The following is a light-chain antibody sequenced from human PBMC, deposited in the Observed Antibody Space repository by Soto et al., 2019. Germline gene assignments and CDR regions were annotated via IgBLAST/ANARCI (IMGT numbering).Light chain of an antibody. CDR3: QQYGSSLIT. CDR1: QSVSSSY. CDR2: GTS. Sequence: EIVLTQSPGTLSLSPGERATLSCRASQSVSSSYLAWYQQKPRQAPRLLIYGTSRRATGIPDRFSGSGSATDFTLTISRLEPEDFAVYYCQQYGSSLITFGQGTRLEIK. J-gene: IGKJ5*01. V-gene: IGKV3-20*01.